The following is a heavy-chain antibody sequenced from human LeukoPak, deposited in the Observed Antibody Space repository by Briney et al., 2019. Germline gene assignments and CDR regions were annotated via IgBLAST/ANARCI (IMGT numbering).Heavy chain of an antibody. CDR2: ISSSSSTI. J-gene: IGHJ4*02. CDR1: GFTFSSYS. Sequence: GGSLRLSCAASGFTFSSYSMNWVRQASGKGLEWVSYISSSSSTIYYADSVKGRFTISRDNAKNSLYLQMNNLRAEDTAVYYCASLPLWELYFDYWGQGTLVTVSS. V-gene: IGHV3-48*01. D-gene: IGHD1-26*01. CDR3: ASLPLWELYFDY.